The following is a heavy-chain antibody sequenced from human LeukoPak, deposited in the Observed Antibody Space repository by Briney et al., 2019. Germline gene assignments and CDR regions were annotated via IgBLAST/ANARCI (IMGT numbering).Heavy chain of an antibody. CDR3: ARAPTVTTVDYNYYYMDV. CDR1: GFTVSSNY. CDR2: IYSGGST. Sequence: GGSLRLSCAASGFTVSSNYMSWVRQAPGKGLEWVSVIYSGGSTYYADSVKGRFTISRDNSKNTLYLQMNSLRAEDTAVYYCARAPTVTTVDYNYYYMDVWGKGTTVTVSS. V-gene: IGHV3-53*01. D-gene: IGHD4-17*01. J-gene: IGHJ6*03.